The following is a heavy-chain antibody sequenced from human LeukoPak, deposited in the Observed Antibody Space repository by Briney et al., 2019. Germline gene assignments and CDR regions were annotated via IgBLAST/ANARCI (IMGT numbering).Heavy chain of an antibody. Sequence: GGSLRLSCAASGFTFSSYGMHWVRQAPGKGLEWVAFIRYDGSNKYYADSVKGRFTISRDNSKNTLYLQMNSLRAEDTAVYYCASVFSGSPPLDYWGQGTLVTVSS. V-gene: IGHV3-30*02. D-gene: IGHD1-26*01. CDR3: ASVFSGSPPLDY. J-gene: IGHJ4*02. CDR1: GFTFSSYG. CDR2: IRYDGSNK.